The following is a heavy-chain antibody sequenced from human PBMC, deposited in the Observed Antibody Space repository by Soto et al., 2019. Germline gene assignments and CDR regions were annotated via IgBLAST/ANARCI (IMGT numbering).Heavy chain of an antibody. D-gene: IGHD1-26*01. V-gene: IGHV1-69*06. Sequence: QVQLVQSGTVVQRRGSSVKVSCQASGGTFSSHGMAWVRQAPGQGLEWMGGIIPTFGTPTYAPKFQGRVTITADKSTNTGYMELSSLRSEATGVFYCASERSAQYFDFLGQGTLITVSS. J-gene: IGHJ4*02. CDR3: ASERSAQYFDF. CDR1: GGTFSSHG. CDR2: IIPTFGTP.